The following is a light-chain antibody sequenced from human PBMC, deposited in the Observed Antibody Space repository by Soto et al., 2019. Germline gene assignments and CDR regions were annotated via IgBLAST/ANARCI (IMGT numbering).Light chain of an antibody. CDR1: SSDVGAYIY. V-gene: IGLV2-11*01. Sequence: QSALTQPHSVSGSPGQSVTFSCTGTSSDVGAYIYVSWYQQHPGKAPKLIIYDVIKRPSGVPDRFSGSKSGNTASLTISGLQAEDEADYYCCSYAGSYTHVFGTGTKV. J-gene: IGLJ1*01. CDR3: CSYAGSYTHV. CDR2: DVI.